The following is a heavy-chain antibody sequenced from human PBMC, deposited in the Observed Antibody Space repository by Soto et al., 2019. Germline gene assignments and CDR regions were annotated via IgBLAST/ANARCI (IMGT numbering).Heavy chain of an antibody. Sequence: QLQLQESGPGLVKPSETLSLTCTVSGGSISSSSYYWGWIRQPPGKGLEWIGSIYYSGSTYYNPSLKSRVTISVDTSKNQFSLKLSSVTAADTAVYYCAIQTWGYDSSGYYSFDYWGQGTLVTVSS. V-gene: IGHV4-39*01. J-gene: IGHJ4*02. CDR1: GGSISSSSYY. D-gene: IGHD3-22*01. CDR3: AIQTWGYDSSGYYSFDY. CDR2: IYYSGST.